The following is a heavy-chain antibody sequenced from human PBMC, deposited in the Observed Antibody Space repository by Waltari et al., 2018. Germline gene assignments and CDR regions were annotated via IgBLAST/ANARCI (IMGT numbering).Heavy chain of an antibody. CDR3: ARVFGGYTQASFDF. V-gene: IGHV3-7*01. CDR2: IKQDGSEK. D-gene: IGHD5-18*01. J-gene: IGHJ4*02. Sequence: EMQLVESGGDLVQPGGSLKLPCAASGFTFGSSWLNWVRQAPGKGLEWVANIKQDGSEKYYVDSVKGRFTISRDNAKNSVYLQMDSLRADDTAVYYCARVFGGYTQASFDFWGQGTLVTVSS. CDR1: GFTFGSSW.